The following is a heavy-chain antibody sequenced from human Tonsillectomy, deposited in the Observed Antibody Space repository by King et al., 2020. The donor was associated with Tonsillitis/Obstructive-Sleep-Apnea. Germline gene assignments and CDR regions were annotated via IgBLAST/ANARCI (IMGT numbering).Heavy chain of an antibody. D-gene: IGHD3-3*01. CDR3: AREGGDGDFWIGYYHYYYYYGMDV. J-gene: IGHJ6*02. CDR1: GFTFSSYW. CDR2: IKQDGSEK. Sequence: VQLVESGGGLVQPGGSLRLSCAASGFTFSSYWMSWVRQAPGKGLEWVANIKQDGSEKYYVDSVKGRFTISRDNAKNSLYLQMNSLRAEDTAVYYCAREGGDGDFWIGYYHYYYYYGMDVWGQGTTVTVSS. V-gene: IGHV3-7*03.